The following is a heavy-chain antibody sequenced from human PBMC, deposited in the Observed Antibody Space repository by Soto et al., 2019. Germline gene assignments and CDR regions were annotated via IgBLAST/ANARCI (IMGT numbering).Heavy chain of an antibody. CDR2: GDHSGDA. J-gene: IGHJ4*02. V-gene: IGHV4-34*01. CDR3: ARAISMIGAVQRDAPGKDFFDS. Sequence: QVQLQQWGAGLLKPSETLSLTCAVYGGSFSGYYWSWIRQPPGKGLEWIGGGDHSGDANQNPSLKPRVTISVDKSKNQFSLRLRSATAADTALYYCARAISMIGAVQRDAPGKDFFDSWGQGTLVTVSS. D-gene: IGHD3-22*01. CDR1: GGSFSGYY.